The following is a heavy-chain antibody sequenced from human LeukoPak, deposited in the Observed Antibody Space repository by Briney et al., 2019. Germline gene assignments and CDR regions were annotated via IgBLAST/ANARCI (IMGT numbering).Heavy chain of an antibody. J-gene: IGHJ4*02. D-gene: IGHD3-9*01. CDR3: ARVKYFDWLSIDY. CDR1: GFTFSSYW. CDR2: IKQDGSEK. V-gene: IGHV3-7*01. Sequence: PGRSLRLSCAASGFTFSSYWMSWVRQAPGKGLEWVANIKQDGSEKYYVDSVKGRFTISRDNAKNSLYLQMNSLRAEDTAVYYCARVKYFDWLSIDYWGQGTLVTVSS.